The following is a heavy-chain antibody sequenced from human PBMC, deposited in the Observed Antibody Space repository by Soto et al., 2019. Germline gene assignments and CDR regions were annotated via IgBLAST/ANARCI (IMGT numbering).Heavy chain of an antibody. Sequence: EVQLVESGGGLVQPGGSLRLSCAASGFTFSSYWMSWVRQAPGKGLEWVANIKQDGSEKYYVDSVKGRFTISRDNAKNSLYLQMNSLRAEDTAVYYCVRGVIPAEYYYYYYMDVWGKGTTVTVSS. V-gene: IGHV3-7*01. J-gene: IGHJ6*03. D-gene: IGHD3-10*01. CDR3: VRGVIPAEYYYYYYMDV. CDR1: GFTFSSYW. CDR2: IKQDGSEK.